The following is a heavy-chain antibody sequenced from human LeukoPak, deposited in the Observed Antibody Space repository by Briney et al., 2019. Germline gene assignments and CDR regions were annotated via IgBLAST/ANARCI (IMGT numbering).Heavy chain of an antibody. CDR2: FDPEDGET. D-gene: IGHD6-6*01. CDR3: ARRSLAARDANYYYYGMDV. V-gene: IGHV1-24*01. J-gene: IGHJ6*02. Sequence: GASVKVSCKVSGYTLTELSMHWVRQAPGKGLEWMGGFDPEDGETIYAQKFQGRVTITADESTSTAYMELSSLRSEDTAVYYCARRSLAARDANYYYYGMDVWGQGTTVTVSS. CDR1: GYTLTELS.